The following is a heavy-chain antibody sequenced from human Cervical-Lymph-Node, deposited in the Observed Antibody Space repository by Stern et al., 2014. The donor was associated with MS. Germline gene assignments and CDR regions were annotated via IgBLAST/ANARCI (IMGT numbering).Heavy chain of an antibody. CDR3: GVVGSYSLDFDY. J-gene: IGHJ4*02. D-gene: IGHD1-26*01. V-gene: IGHV4-39*01. CDR2: VDLGGST. CDR1: GASIGSSAYH. Sequence: VQLVESDPGLVKPSETLSLSCTVFGASIGSSAYHWGWVRQPPGRGLEWFGGVDLGGSTYYNPSLGSGVTMSVDPPRSQFSLNLGSVTAADTAVYYCGVVGSYSLDFDYWSQGTLVTVSS.